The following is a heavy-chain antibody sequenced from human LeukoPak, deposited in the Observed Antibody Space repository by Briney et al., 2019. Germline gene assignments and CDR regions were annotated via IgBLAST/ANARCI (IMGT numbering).Heavy chain of an antibody. J-gene: IGHJ3*02. D-gene: IGHD3-3*01. V-gene: IGHV4-59*01. Sequence: SETLSLTCTVSGGSISSYYWSWIRQPPGKGLEWIGYIYYSGSTNYNPSLKSRVTISVDTSKNQFSRKLSSVTAADTAVYYCARDYDFWSGYYTGGAFDIWGQGTMVTVSS. CDR3: ARDYDFWSGYYTGGAFDI. CDR2: IYYSGST. CDR1: GGSISSYY.